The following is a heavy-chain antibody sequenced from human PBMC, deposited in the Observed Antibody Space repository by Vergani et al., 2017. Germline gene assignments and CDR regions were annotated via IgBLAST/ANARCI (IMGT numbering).Heavy chain of an antibody. D-gene: IGHD3-22*01. Sequence: QVQLVQSGAEVKKPGSSVKVSCKASGYTFTAYGISWVRQAPGQGLEWMGIINPSGGSTSYAQKFQGRVTMTRDTSTSTVYMELSSLRSEDTAVYYCTRGWYYDSIAYWAYWGQGTLVTVSS. J-gene: IGHJ4*02. V-gene: IGHV1-46*03. CDR1: GYTFTAYG. CDR3: TRGWYYDSIAYWAY. CDR2: INPSGGST.